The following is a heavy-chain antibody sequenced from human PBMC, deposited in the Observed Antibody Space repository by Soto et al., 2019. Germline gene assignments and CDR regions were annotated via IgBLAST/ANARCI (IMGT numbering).Heavy chain of an antibody. D-gene: IGHD1-26*01. CDR3: ATELTDMQAFHI. Sequence: QVQLVESGGGVVQPGRSLRLSCVASGFPFSTYGMHWVRQAPGKGLEWVAMIWNDGSNKYYTDSMKDRFTISRDNSKNSLYLKMNSLRDDDSAVYYCATELTDMQAFHIWGQGTMVTVSS. CDR2: IWNDGSNK. J-gene: IGHJ3*02. CDR1: GFPFSTYG. V-gene: IGHV3-33*03.